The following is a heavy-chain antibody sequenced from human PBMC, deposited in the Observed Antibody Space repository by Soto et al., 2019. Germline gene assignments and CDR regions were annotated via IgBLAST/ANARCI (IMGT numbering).Heavy chain of an antibody. D-gene: IGHD6-19*01. Sequence: PGGSLRLSCEASGFIFSDYWMTWVRQVPEKGLEWVANINQDGTEKYYVGSVRGRFTISRDNAKNSVFLQMNSLRAEDTAVYYCATSRGIAVSGGVDFWGEGTLVTVSS. CDR2: INQDGTEK. CDR1: GFIFSDYW. J-gene: IGHJ4*02. V-gene: IGHV3-7*03. CDR3: ATSRGIAVSGGVDF.